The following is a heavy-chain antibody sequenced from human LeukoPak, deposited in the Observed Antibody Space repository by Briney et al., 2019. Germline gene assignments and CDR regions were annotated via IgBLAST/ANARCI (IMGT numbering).Heavy chain of an antibody. J-gene: IGHJ4*02. D-gene: IGHD3-3*01. V-gene: IGHV3-23*01. CDR1: GFTFSSYG. CDR2: ISGSGGST. Sequence: GGSLRLSCAATGFTFSSYGMSWVRQAPGKGLEWVSAISGSGGSTYYADSVKGRFTISRDSSKNTLYLQMNSLRAEDTAVYYCAKTPRFPGRGYYFDYWGQGTLVTVSS. CDR3: AKTPRFPGRGYYFDY.